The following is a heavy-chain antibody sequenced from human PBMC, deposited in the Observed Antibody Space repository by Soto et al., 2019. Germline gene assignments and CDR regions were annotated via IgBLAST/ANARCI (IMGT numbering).Heavy chain of an antibody. V-gene: IGHV3-48*01. J-gene: IGHJ4*02. CDR1: GFTFSGYS. CDR3: AKCLGGSCSGVGGDY. CDR2: ITSSSTST. Sequence: EVHLVESGGALVQPGGSLTLSCAASGFTFSGYSMNWVRQAPGKGLEWVSYITSSSTSTYYADSVKGRFTISRDNAKNSLYLQMNCVRVEDTAVYYCAKCLGGSCSGVGGDYWGQGTLVTVSS. D-gene: IGHD2-15*01.